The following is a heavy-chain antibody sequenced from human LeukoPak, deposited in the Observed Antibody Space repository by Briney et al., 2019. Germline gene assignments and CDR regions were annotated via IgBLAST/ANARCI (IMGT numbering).Heavy chain of an antibody. CDR2: ISESGGYT. J-gene: IGHJ3*02. V-gene: IGHV3-23*01. CDR1: GFTFSSYA. D-gene: IGHD3-22*01. CDR3: ARGGRGSAAVVAPRSFDI. Sequence: GGSLRLSCAGSGFTFSSYAMSWVRQAPGKGLEWVSAISESGGYTKYADPVKGRFTISRDNSKNTLYLQMNSLKAEDTAMYYCARGGRGSAAVVAPRSFDIWGQGTMVTVSS.